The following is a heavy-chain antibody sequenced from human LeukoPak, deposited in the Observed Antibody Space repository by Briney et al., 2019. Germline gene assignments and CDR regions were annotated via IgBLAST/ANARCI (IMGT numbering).Heavy chain of an antibody. V-gene: IGHV1-69*04. Sequence: SVKVSCKASGGTFSSYAISWVRQAPGQGLEWMGRIIPILGIANYAQKFQGRVTITADKSTSTAYMELSSLRSEDTAVYYCARGRAYYYYYGMDVWGQGTTVTVSS. CDR2: IIPILGIA. CDR3: ARGRAYYYYYGMDV. J-gene: IGHJ6*02. CDR1: GGTFSSYA.